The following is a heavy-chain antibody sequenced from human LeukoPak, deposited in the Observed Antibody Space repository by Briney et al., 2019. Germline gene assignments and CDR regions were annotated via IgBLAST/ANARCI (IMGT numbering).Heavy chain of an antibody. CDR1: GVTFRSYA. CDR2: ITGNGGNT. V-gene: IGHV3-23*01. J-gene: IGHJ4*02. Sequence: PGGSLRLSCAASGVTFRSYAMTWVRQAPGKGLQWVSTITGNGGNTYYADSVKGRFTISRDNSKNTLYLQMNSLRADDTAVYYCAKAYGSGRGFDCFDYWGQGTLVTVSS. CDR3: AKAYGSGRGFDCFDY. D-gene: IGHD3-10*01.